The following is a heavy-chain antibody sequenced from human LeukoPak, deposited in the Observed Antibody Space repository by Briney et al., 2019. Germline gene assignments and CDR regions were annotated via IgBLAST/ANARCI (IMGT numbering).Heavy chain of an antibody. V-gene: IGHV4-34*10. Sequence: SETLSLTCAVYGGSFSGYYWRWIRQPPGKGLEWIGEINQSGEINQSGSTEYNPSLKSRVTISVDTSKNQFSLKLSSVTAADTAVYYCASDVDTAIGYIEPGAFDIWGQGTMVTVSS. J-gene: IGHJ3*02. CDR1: GGSFSGYY. CDR3: ASDVDTAIGYIEPGAFDI. D-gene: IGHD5-18*01. CDR2: INQSGEINQSGST.